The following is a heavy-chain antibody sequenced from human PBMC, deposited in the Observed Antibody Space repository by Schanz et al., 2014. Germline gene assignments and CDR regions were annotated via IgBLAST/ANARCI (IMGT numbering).Heavy chain of an antibody. V-gene: IGHV3-33*03. CDR2: IWNNGVTK. CDR3: AKDPSHGDYDYYFDY. Sequence: GQLAESGGGLVQPGGSLRLSCVVSGFTVSSDHMSWVRQAPGKGLEWVAVIWNNGVTKYYADSVRGRFTISRDRFQNTLYLRMSSLRAEDTAVYYCAKDPSHGDYDYYFDYWGQGTLVTVSS. J-gene: IGHJ4*02. CDR1: GFTVSSDH. D-gene: IGHD3-22*01.